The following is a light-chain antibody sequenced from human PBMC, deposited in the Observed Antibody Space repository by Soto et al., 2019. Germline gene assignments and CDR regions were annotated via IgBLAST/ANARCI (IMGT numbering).Light chain of an antibody. CDR1: SSNVGGYNH. J-gene: IGLJ1*01. CDR2: EVN. Sequence: QSALTQPASVSGSPGQSINISCTGSSSNVGGYNHVSWYQQHPGKAPKVMIYEVNNRPSGVSDRFSGSKSGNTASLTISGLQADDEADYYCSSYTSSSTLVFGTGTKLTVL. CDR3: SSYTSSSTLV. V-gene: IGLV2-14*01.